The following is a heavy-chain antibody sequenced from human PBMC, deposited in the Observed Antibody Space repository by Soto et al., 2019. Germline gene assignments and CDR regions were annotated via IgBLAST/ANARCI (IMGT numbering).Heavy chain of an antibody. D-gene: IGHD6-19*01. V-gene: IGHV1-8*01. J-gene: IGHJ4*02. CDR2: MNPNSGNT. CDR1: GYTFTSYD. CDR3: ARGSFIAVAPRPATV. Sequence: GASVKVSCKASGYTFTSYDINWVRQATGQGLEWMGWMNPNSGNTGYAQKFQGRVTMTRNTSISTAYMELSSLRSEETAVYYCARGSFIAVAPRPATVWGQGTLVTVSS.